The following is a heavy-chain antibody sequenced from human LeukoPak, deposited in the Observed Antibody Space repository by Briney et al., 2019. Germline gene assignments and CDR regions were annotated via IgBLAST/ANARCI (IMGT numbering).Heavy chain of an antibody. J-gene: IGHJ4*02. CDR1: GLSFSSYA. D-gene: IGHD3-10*01. CDR3: AKDRRIGGFGEFAY. V-gene: IGHV3-23*01. CDR2: ISDSGGTT. Sequence: GGSLRLSCAASGLSFSSYAISWVRQAPGKGLECVSSISDSGGTTYYADSVKGRFTISRDNSKNTLYVQMNSLRAEDTAVYYCAKDRRIGGFGEFAYWGQGTLVTVSS.